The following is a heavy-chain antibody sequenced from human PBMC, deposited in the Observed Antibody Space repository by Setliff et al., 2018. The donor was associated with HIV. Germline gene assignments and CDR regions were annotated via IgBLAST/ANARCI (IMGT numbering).Heavy chain of an antibody. V-gene: IGHV1-8*01. J-gene: IGHJ4*03. CDR3: ARGYCSSTSCYGIYYFDN. CDR2: MNPKSGNT. D-gene: IGHD2-2*01. Sequence: ASVKVSCKASGYNFTSHDINWVRQAPGQGLEWMGWMNPKSGNTGYARKFQGRVTMTRKTSISTAYMELRSLRSDDTAVYYCARGYCSSTSCYGIYYFDNWVPETLLVTVSS. CDR1: GYNFTSHD.